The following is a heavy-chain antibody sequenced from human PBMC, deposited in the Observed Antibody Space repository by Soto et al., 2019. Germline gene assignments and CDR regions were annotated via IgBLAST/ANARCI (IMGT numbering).Heavy chain of an antibody. CDR1: GGTFSSYA. Sequence: APVKVSCKASGGTFSSYAIGWVRQAPGQGLEWMGGIIPIFGTANYAQKFQGRVTITADESTSTAYMELSSLRSEDTAVYYCARAPPGFYDSSGYYYYFDYWGQGTLVTVSS. CDR3: ARAPPGFYDSSGYYYYFDY. D-gene: IGHD3-22*01. CDR2: IIPIFGTA. V-gene: IGHV1-69*13. J-gene: IGHJ4*02.